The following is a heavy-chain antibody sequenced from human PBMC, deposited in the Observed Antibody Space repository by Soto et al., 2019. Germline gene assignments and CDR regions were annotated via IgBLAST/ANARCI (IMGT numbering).Heavy chain of an antibody. CDR3: ARTLGQTSGGIVGATSLGYYYYMDV. D-gene: IGHD1-26*01. V-gene: IGHV3-7*03. CDR1: GFTFSSYW. Sequence: GGSLRLSCAASGFTFSSYWMSWVRQAPGKGLEWVANIKQDGSEKYYVDSVKGRFTISRDNAKNSLYLQMNSLRAEDTAVYYCARTLGQTSGGIVGATSLGYYYYMDVWGKGTTVTVSS. J-gene: IGHJ6*03. CDR2: IKQDGSEK.